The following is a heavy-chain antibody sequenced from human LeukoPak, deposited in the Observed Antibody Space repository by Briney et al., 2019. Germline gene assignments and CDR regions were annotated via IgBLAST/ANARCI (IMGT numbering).Heavy chain of an antibody. CDR3: ARDPYGDSYYFDY. CDR2: ISSSSSTI. CDR1: GFTFSDYS. J-gene: IGHJ4*02. D-gene: IGHD4-17*01. Sequence: GGSLRLSCAASGFTFSDYSMSWIRQAPGKGLEWVSYISSSSSTIYYADSVKGRFTISRDNAKNSLYLQMNSLRDEDTAVYYCARDPYGDSYYFDYWGQGTLVTVSS. V-gene: IGHV3-11*04.